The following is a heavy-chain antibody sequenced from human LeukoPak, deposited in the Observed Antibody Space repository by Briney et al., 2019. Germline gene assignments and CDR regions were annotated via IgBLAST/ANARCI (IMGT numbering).Heavy chain of an antibody. V-gene: IGHV1-2*02. CDR3: ARGRILPWFGELSPLDY. CDR2: INPNSGGT. CDR1: GYTFTGYY. J-gene: IGHJ4*02. D-gene: IGHD3-10*01. Sequence: ASVTVSCKASGYTFTGYYMHWVRQAPGQGLEWMGWINPNSGGTNYAQKFQGRVTMTRDTSISTAYMELSRLRSDDTAVYYCARGRILPWFGELSPLDYWGQGTLVTVSS.